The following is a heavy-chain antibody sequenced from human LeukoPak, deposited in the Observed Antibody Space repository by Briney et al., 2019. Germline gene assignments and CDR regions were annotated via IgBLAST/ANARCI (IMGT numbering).Heavy chain of an antibody. D-gene: IGHD3-10*01. CDR2: IYYSGST. V-gene: IGHV4-30-4*01. J-gene: IGHJ4*02. Sequence: PSETLSLTCTVSGGSISGGNYYWSWIRQPPGKGLEWIGYIYYSGSTYYNPSLKSRVTISVDTSKNQFSLKLSSVTAADTAVYYCARDIGGVQSVLRGVGADWGQGTLVTVSS. CDR3: ARDIGGVQSVLRGVGAD. CDR1: GGSISGGNYY.